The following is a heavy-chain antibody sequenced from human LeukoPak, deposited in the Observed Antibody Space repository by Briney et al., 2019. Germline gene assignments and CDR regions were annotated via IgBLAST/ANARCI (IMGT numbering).Heavy chain of an antibody. V-gene: IGHV4-39*01. CDR2: INYSGTT. CDR1: GGAIISDNFY. Sequence: PSETLSLTCTVPGGAIISDNFYWGWVRQPPGKGLEWVGSINYSGTTYYNPSLRSRVSISVDTSRTQFFLRLNSVTAADTAVYYCGRLFDSWGQGILVTVSS. J-gene: IGHJ4*02. CDR3: GRLFDS.